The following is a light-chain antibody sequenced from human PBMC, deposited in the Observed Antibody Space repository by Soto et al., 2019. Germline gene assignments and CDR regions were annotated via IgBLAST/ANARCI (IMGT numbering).Light chain of an antibody. CDR3: QQLNSYPPWT. CDR1: QGISSY. CDR2: AAS. J-gene: IGKJ2*02. V-gene: IGKV1-9*01. Sequence: DIQLTQSPSFLSASVGDRVTITCRASQGISSYLAWYQQKPGKAPKLLIYAASTLQSGVPSRFSGSGSGTEFTLTISSLQPEDFATYYCQQLNSYPPWTFGQVTKLEIK.